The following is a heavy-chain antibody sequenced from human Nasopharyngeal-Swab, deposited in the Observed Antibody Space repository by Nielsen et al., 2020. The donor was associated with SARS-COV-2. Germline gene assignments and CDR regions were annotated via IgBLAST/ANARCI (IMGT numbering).Heavy chain of an antibody. CDR2: IKQDGTLK. J-gene: IGHJ4*02. V-gene: IGHV3-7*03. CDR1: GFTFSDYW. CDR3: VTNEI. Sequence: GESLKISCGGSGFTFSDYWMSWVRQSPEKGLEWVANIKQDGTLKSYVDSVKGRFIISRDNAKNSLDLQMNSLRVEDTAVYYCVTNEIWGQGTLVTVS.